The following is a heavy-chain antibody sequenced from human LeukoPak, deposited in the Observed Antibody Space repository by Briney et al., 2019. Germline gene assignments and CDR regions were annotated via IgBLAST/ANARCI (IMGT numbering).Heavy chain of an antibody. J-gene: IGHJ4*02. V-gene: IGHV4-34*01. Sequence: SETLSLTCAVYGGSFSGYYWSWIRQPPGKGLEWIGEINHSGSTNYNPSLKSRVTISVDTSKNQFSLKLSSVTAADTAVYYCARDLRVGATHYFDYWGQGTLVTVSS. CDR2: INHSGST. D-gene: IGHD1-26*01. CDR1: GGSFSGYY. CDR3: ARDLRVGATHYFDY.